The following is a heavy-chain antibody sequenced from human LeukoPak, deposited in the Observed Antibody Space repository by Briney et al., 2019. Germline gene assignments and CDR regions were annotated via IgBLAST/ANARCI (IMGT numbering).Heavy chain of an antibody. V-gene: IGHV4-39*01. Sequence: SETLSLTCTVSGGSISSSSYYWGWIRQPPGKGLDWIGSSYYSWSTYYNPSLKSRVTISVDTSKNQFSLKLSSVTAADTAVYYCASSLPIGYCSGGSCYLAWFDPWGQRTLVTVSS. J-gene: IGHJ5*02. D-gene: IGHD2-15*01. CDR2: SYYSWST. CDR1: GGSISSSSYY. CDR3: ASSLPIGYCSGGSCYLAWFDP.